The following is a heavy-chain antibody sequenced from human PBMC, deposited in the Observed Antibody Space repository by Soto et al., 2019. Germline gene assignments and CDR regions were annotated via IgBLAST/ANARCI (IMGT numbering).Heavy chain of an antibody. Sequence: PGGSLRLSCSASGFTFSNAWMSWVRQAPVKGLEWVGRIKSKTDGGTTDYAAPVKGRFTISRDDSKNTLYLQMNSLKTEDTAVYYCTTDPAAGMWGFDPWGQGTLVTVSS. V-gene: IGHV3-15*01. CDR2: IKSKTDGGTT. D-gene: IGHD6-13*01. J-gene: IGHJ5*02. CDR3: TTDPAAGMWGFDP. CDR1: GFTFSNAW.